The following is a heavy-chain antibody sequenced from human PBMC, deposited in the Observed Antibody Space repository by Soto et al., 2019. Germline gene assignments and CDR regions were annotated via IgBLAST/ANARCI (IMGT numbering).Heavy chain of an antibody. J-gene: IGHJ6*02. V-gene: IGHV5-51*01. CDR1: GYSFSNYW. Sequence: GESLKISCKGSGYSFSNYWIGWVRQMPGKGLEWMGSIYPDDSDTRYSPSFQGQVTISADKSINTAYLQWSSLKASDTAMYYCASGPFRSSVGYYGLDVWGQGTTVTVSS. CDR2: IYPDDSDT. CDR3: ASGPFRSSVGYYGLDV. D-gene: IGHD6-6*01.